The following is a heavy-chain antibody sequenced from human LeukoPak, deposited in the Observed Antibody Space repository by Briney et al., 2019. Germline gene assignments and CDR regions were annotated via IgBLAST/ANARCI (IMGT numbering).Heavy chain of an antibody. D-gene: IGHD2/OR15-2a*01. CDR1: GFTFSSYW. V-gene: IGHV3-7*01. CDR3: ARYIVQDAFDI. CDR2: IKQDGSEK. J-gene: IGHJ3*02. Sequence: GGSLRFSCAASGFTFSSYWMSWVRHAPGKGLEWVANIKQDGSEKYYVDSVKGRFTISRDNAKNSLYLQMNSLRAEDTAVYYCARYIVQDAFDIWGQGTMVTVSS.